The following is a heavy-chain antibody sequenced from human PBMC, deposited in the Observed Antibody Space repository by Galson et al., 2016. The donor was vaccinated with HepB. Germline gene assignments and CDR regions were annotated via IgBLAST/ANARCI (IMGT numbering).Heavy chain of an antibody. CDR1: GYAFTTYI. D-gene: IGHD4/OR15-4a*01. CDR2: IAAYNGKT. CDR3: ARSAAEVDFGFDV. J-gene: IGHJ3*01. Sequence: SCKASGYAFTTYIIAWVRQAPGQGLELMGWIAAYNGKTNYAQNLQDRVTMTIDPSTSTAYMEVRSLKSDETAVYYCARSAAEVDFGFDVWGQGTMLTVSS. V-gene: IGHV1-18*04.